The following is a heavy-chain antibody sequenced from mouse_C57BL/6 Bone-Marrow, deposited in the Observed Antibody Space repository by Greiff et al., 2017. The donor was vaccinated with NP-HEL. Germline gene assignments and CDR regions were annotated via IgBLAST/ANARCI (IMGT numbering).Heavy chain of an antibody. CDR3: TRRQTRRRYAMDY. D-gene: IGHD6-1*01. J-gene: IGHJ4*01. CDR1: GFTFSDAW. V-gene: IGHV6-6*01. CDR2: IRNKANNHAT. Sequence: EVQLVESGGGLVQPGGSMKLSCAASGFTFSDAWMDWVRQSPEKGLEWVAEIRNKANNHATYYAESVKGRFTISRDDSKSSVYLQMNSLRAEDTGIYYCTRRQTRRRYAMDYWGQGTSVTVSS.